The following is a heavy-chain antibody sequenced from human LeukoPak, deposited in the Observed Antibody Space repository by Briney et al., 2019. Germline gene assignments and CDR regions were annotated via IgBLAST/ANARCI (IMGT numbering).Heavy chain of an antibody. Sequence: SETLSLTCTVSGGSISSGSYYWSWIRQPAGKGLEWIGRIYTSGSTNYNPSLKGRVTISVDTSKNQFSLKLSSVTAADTAVYYCARGLLGVVDYWGQGTLVTVSS. D-gene: IGHD2-2*01. J-gene: IGHJ4*02. CDR1: GGSISSGSYY. CDR2: IYTSGST. CDR3: ARGLLGVVDY. V-gene: IGHV4-61*02.